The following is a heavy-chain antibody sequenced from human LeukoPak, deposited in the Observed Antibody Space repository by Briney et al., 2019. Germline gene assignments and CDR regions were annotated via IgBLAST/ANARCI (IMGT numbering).Heavy chain of an antibody. J-gene: IGHJ4*02. CDR2: IYYSGST. Sequence: PSETLSLTCTVSGGSISSGGYYWSWIRQHPGKGLEWIGYIYYSGSTYYNPSLKSRVTISVDTSKNQFSLKLSSVTAADTAVYYRAVDFYDSSGYFDYWGQGTLVTVSS. V-gene: IGHV4-31*03. D-gene: IGHD3-22*01. CDR3: AVDFYDSSGYFDY. CDR1: GGSISSGGYY.